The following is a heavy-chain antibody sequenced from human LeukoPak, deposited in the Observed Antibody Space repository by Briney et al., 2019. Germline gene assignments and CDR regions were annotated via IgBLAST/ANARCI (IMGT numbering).Heavy chain of an antibody. CDR3: ARGHGA. CDR1: GFIVSHYY. CDR2: IYTGGTT. D-gene: IGHD4-17*01. J-gene: IGHJ5*02. V-gene: IGHV3-66*01. Sequence: GGSLRLSCAASGFIVSHYYMSWVRQAPGKGLEWVSVIYTGGTTSYADSVKGRFTISRDTSKNTVYLQMNSLRAEDTAVYYCARGHGAWGQGTLVTVSS.